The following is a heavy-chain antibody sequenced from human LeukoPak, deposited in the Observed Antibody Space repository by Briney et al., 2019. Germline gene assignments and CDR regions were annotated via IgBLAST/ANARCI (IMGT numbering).Heavy chain of an antibody. J-gene: IGHJ4*02. CDR1: GFTFSSYG. CDR2: ISYDGSNK. V-gene: IGHV3-30*18. D-gene: IGHD6-19*01. Sequence: PGGSLRVSCVASGFTFSSYGRHGGRQAPGKGVGGVAVISYDGSNKYYADSVKGRFTISRDNSKNTLYLQMNSLRAEDTAVYYCAKDRGSGWLFDYWGQGTLVTVSS. CDR3: AKDRGSGWLFDY.